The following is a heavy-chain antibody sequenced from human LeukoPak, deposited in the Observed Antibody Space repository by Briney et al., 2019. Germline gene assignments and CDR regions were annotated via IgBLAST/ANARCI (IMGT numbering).Heavy chain of an antibody. Sequence: GASVKVSCKASGYTFTSYGISWVRQAPGQGLEWMGIINPSGGSTSYAPKFQGRVTMTRDTSTSTVYMELSSLRSEDTAVYYCARDRNYGDYSRVCMDYWGQGTLVTVSS. V-gene: IGHV1-46*01. J-gene: IGHJ4*02. CDR3: ARDRNYGDYSRVCMDY. CDR1: GYTFTSYG. CDR2: INPSGGST. D-gene: IGHD4-17*01.